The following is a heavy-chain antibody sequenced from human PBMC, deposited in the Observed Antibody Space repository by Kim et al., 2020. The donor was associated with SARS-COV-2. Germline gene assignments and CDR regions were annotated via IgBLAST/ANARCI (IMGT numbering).Heavy chain of an antibody. CDR1: GFSFSTYS. V-gene: IGHV3-48*04. CDR3: GSNGAATQFDP. Sequence: GGSLRLSCAASGFSFSTYSMNWVRQAPGKGLEWVSYISSSSNTIYYADSVKGRFTISRDNAKNSLYLQMNSLRAEDTAVYYCGSNGAATQFDPWGQGALVTVSS. J-gene: IGHJ5*02. D-gene: IGHD2-8*01. CDR2: ISSSSNTI.